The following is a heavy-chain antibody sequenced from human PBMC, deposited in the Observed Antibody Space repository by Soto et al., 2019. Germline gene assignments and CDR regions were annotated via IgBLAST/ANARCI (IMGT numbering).Heavy chain of an antibody. V-gene: IGHV4-31*03. CDR1: GGSISRAGFF. D-gene: IGHD1-1*01. CDR2: IYYSGSA. Sequence: SETLSLTCTVSGGSISRAGFFWSWIRQHPGKGLEWIGYIYYSGSAYYNPSLKSRVTISLDTSKNQFSLKLTSVTAADTAVYYCARDNLRRPATPPYYNGMDVWGQGTTVTVSS. J-gene: IGHJ6*02. CDR3: ARDNLRRPATPPYYNGMDV.